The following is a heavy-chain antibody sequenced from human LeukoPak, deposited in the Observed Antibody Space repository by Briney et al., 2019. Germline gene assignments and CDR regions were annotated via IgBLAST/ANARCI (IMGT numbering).Heavy chain of an antibody. CDR2: IIPILGIA. J-gene: IGHJ4*02. CDR3: ARDRKAITTVRGALYYFDY. Sequence: SVKVSCKASGGTFSSYAISWVRQAPGQGLKWMGRIIPILGIANYAQKFQGRVTITADKSTSTAYMELSSLRSEDTAVYYCARDRKAITTVRGALYYFDYWGQGTLVTVSS. V-gene: IGHV1-69*04. CDR1: GGTFSSYA. D-gene: IGHD3-10*01.